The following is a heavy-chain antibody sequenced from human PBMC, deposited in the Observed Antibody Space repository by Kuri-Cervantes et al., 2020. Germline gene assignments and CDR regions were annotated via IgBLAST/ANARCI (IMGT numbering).Heavy chain of an antibody. V-gene: IGHV1-8*02. CDR1: GGTLSNYA. Sequence: ASVKVSCKASGGTLSNYAISWVRQATGQGLEWMGWMNPNSGNTGYAQKFQGRVTMTRDTSTSTVYMELSSLRSEDTAVYYCARASSSWYLGGWFDPWGQGTLVTVSS. D-gene: IGHD6-13*01. CDR3: ARASSSWYLGGWFDP. CDR2: MNPNSGNT. J-gene: IGHJ5*02.